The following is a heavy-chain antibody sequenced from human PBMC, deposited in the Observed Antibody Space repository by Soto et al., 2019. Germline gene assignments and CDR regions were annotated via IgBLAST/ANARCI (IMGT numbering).Heavy chain of an antibody. CDR2: LYYGRSA. Sequence: QVQLQESGPGLVKPSETLSLTCAVSGDYISSYYCMWILQPPGKGLESIGYLYYGRSANYNPSLKSRVTLSVDTSTNQCSLTLSSMTAADTAVYYCALRSMAVVPEYWGQGTLVTVSS. CDR3: ALRSMAVVPEY. J-gene: IGHJ4*02. D-gene: IGHD3-22*01. CDR1: GDYISSYY. V-gene: IGHV4-59*01.